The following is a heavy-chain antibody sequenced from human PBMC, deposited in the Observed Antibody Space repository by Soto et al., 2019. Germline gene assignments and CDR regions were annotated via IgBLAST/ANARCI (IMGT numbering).Heavy chain of an antibody. V-gene: IGHV3-49*03. CDR1: GFTFGDYA. Sequence: PGGSLRLSCTASGFTFGDYAMSWFRQAPGKGLEWVGFIRSKAYGGTTEYAASVKGRFTISRDDSKSIAYLQMNSLKTEDTAVYYCTRDITEIIVVVPAPDAFDIWGQGTLVTVSS. J-gene: IGHJ3*02. CDR2: IRSKAYGGTT. D-gene: IGHD2-2*01. CDR3: TRDITEIIVVVPAPDAFDI.